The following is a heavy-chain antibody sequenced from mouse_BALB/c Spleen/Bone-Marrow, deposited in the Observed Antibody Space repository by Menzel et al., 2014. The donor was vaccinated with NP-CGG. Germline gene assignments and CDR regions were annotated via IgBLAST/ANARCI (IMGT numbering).Heavy chain of an antibody. CDR2: IRSKSNNYAT. Sequence: EVMLVESGGGLVQPKGSLKLSCAASGFAFNTYAMNWVRQAPGKGSEWVARIRSKSNNYATYYADSVKDRFTISRDDSQGMLYLQMNNLKTEDTAMYYCVRQALYGNYLYAMDYWGQGTSVTVSS. D-gene: IGHD2-1*01. V-gene: IGHV10-1*02. CDR3: VRQALYGNYLYAMDY. J-gene: IGHJ4*01. CDR1: GFAFNTYA.